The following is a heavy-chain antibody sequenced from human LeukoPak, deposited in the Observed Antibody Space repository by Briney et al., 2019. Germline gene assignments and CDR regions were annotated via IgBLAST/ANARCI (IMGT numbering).Heavy chain of an antibody. V-gene: IGHV4-59*01. CDR1: GGSISSYY. CDR2: IYYSGST. Sequence: SETLSLTCTVSGGSISSYYWSGIRQPPGKGLEWIGYIYYSGSTNYNPSLKSRVTISVDTSKNQFSLKLSSVTAADTAVYYCARGAGSGYDFWSGYYTDEIFDYWGQGTLVTVSS. J-gene: IGHJ4*02. CDR3: ARGAGSGYDFWSGYYTDEIFDY. D-gene: IGHD3-3*01.